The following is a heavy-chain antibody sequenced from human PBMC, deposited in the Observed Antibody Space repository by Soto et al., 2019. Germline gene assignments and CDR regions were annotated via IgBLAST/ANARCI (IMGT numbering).Heavy chain of an antibody. CDR1: GGTFSSYA. V-gene: IGHV1-69*12. CDR3: ARDGRANCSGGSCSPYYFDY. J-gene: IGHJ4*02. D-gene: IGHD2-15*01. CDR2: IIPIFATA. Sequence: QVQLVQSGAEVKKPGSSVKVSCKASGGTFSSYAISWVRQAPGQGLEWMGGIIPIFATANYAQKFQGRVTITADESTSTAYMELSSLRSEDTAVYYCARDGRANCSGGSCSPYYFDYWGQGTLVTVSS.